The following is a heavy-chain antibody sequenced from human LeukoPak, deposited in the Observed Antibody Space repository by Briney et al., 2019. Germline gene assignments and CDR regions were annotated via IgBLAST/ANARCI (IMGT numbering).Heavy chain of an antibody. V-gene: IGHV4-59*08. CDR2: IYYSGST. D-gene: IGHD1-26*01. J-gene: IGHJ6*02. CDR3: ARSGELNYYYYGMDV. CDR1: GGSINSYY. Sequence: SETLSLTCTVSGGSINSYYWSWIRQPPGKGLEWIGYIYYSGSTNYNPSLKSRVTISVDTSKNQFSLKLSSVTAADTAVYYCARSGELNYYYYGMDVWGQGTTVTVSS.